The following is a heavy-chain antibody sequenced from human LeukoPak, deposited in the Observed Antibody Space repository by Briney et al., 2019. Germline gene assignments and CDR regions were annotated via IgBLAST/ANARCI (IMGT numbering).Heavy chain of an antibody. CDR2: IYHSGST. D-gene: IGHD4-23*01. CDR3: ARATVVTAYFDY. V-gene: IGHV4-38-2*02. Sequence: KSSETLSLTCTVSGYSISSGYYWGWIRQPPGKGLEWIGSIYHSGSTYYNPSLKSRVTISVDTSKNQFSLKLSSVTAADTAVYYCARATVVTAYFDYWGQGTLVTVSS. J-gene: IGHJ4*02. CDR1: GYSISSGYY.